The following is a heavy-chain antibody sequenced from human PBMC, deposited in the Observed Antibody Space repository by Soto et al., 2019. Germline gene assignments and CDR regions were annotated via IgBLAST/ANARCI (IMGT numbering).Heavy chain of an antibody. J-gene: IGHJ4*02. CDR2: IYYSGRT. CDR3: GIGLMVREGDYYFDY. CDR1: GCSISSGDFY. V-gene: IGHV4-31*03. Sequence: TLSLTCTVSGCSISSGDFYWSWIRQHPGKGLEWIGYIYYSGRTYYNPSLKSRVTISVDTSNNQFSLSRSSVTAADTALYYCGIGLMVREGDYYFDYWGQGALVTVSS. D-gene: IGHD3-10*01.